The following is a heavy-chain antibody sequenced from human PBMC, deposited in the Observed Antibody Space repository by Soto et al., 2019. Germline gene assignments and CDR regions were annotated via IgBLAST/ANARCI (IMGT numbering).Heavy chain of an antibody. Sequence: FSNLGLRRIIRRQMYGLEYVSAISSNGGSTYYADSVKGRFTISRDNSKNTLYLQMSSLRAEDTAVYYCVNDDRGSSWYHYYYGMDGLGKPTTLTFS. V-gene: IGHV3-64D*06. CDR1: FSNLG. D-gene: IGHD6-13*01. CDR3: VNDDRGSSWYHYYYGMDG. CDR2: ISSNGGST. J-gene: IGHJ6*04.